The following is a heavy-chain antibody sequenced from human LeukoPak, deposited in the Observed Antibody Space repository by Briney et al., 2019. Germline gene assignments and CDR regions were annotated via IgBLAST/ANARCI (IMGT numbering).Heavy chain of an antibody. CDR3: AVSDILTGYYRFDY. D-gene: IGHD3-9*01. V-gene: IGHV1-18*01. J-gene: IGHJ4*02. CDR2: ISAYNGNT. CDR1: GYTFTSYG. Sequence: SVKVSCKASGYTFTSYGISWVRQAPGQGLEWMGWISAYNGNTNYAQKLQGRVTMTTDASTSTAYMELRSLRSDDTAVYYCAVSDILTGYYRFDYWGQGTLVTVSS.